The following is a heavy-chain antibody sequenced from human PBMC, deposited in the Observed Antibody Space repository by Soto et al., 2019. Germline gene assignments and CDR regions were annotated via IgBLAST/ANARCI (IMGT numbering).Heavy chain of an antibody. CDR2: INHSGST. D-gene: IGHD3-10*01. J-gene: IGHJ6*02. CDR3: ARSGGSGSYYPSYYYYGMDV. CDR1: GGSFSGYY. V-gene: IGHV4-34*01. Sequence: SLETLSLTCAVYGGSFSGYYWSWIRQPPGKGLEWIGEINHSGSTNYNPSLKSRVTISVDTSKNQFSLKLSFVTAADTAVYYCARSGGSGSYYPSYYYYGMDVWGQGTTVT.